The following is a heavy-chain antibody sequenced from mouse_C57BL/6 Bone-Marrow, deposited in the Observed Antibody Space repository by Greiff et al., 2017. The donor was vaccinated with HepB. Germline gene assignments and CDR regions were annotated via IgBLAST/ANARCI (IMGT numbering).Heavy chain of an antibody. V-gene: IGHV1-64*01. Sequence: QVQLQQPGAELVKPGASVKLSCKASGYTFTSYWLHWVKQRPGQGLEWIGMIHPNSGSTNYNEKFKSKATLTVDKSSSTAYMHLSSLTSEDSAVYYCARGIITTVVANFDYWGQGTTLTVSS. CDR2: IHPNSGST. D-gene: IGHD1-1*01. CDR1: GYTFTSYW. J-gene: IGHJ2*01. CDR3: ARGIITTVVANFDY.